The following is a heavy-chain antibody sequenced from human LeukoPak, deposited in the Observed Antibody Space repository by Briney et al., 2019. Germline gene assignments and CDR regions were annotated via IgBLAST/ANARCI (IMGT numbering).Heavy chain of an antibody. J-gene: IGHJ4*02. D-gene: IGHD3-9*01. CDR3: ARGQYYKILTGSFQY. CDR1: GYTFTGYY. V-gene: IGHV1-2*02. Sequence: ASVKVSCKASGYTFTGYYMHWVRQAPGQGLEWMGWINPDSGGTNYAQKFQGRVSMTRDTSISTAYLELSRLTSDDTAYYYCARGQYYKILTGSFQYWGQGTLVTVSS. CDR2: INPDSGGT.